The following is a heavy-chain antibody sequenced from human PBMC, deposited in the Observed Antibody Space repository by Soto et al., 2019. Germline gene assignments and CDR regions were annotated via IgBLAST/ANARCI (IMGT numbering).Heavy chain of an antibody. Sequence: QITLKESGPTLVKPTQTLTLTCTFSGFSLSTSGVGVGWIRQPPGKALEWIALIYWDDDKRYSPSLKRRPTITKDTSKNQVVLTMTNMCPVDTATYYCAHSLYCSGGSCYYACYWDYWGKGTLVTVSS. CDR2: IYWDDDK. CDR3: AHSLYCSGGSCYYACYWDY. D-gene: IGHD2-15*01. V-gene: IGHV2-5*02. J-gene: IGHJ4*02. CDR1: GFSLSTSGVG.